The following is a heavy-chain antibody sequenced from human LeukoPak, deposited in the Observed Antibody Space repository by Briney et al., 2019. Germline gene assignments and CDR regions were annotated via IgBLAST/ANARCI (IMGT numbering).Heavy chain of an antibody. J-gene: IGHJ4*02. V-gene: IGHV3-30*04. CDR2: ISYDGSNK. CDR3: AKASFYDFWSGYYRVDFDY. Sequence: GRSLRLSCAASGFTFSSYAMHWVRQAPGKGLEWVAVISYDGSNKYYADSVKGRFTISRDNSKNTLYLQMNSLRAEDTAVYYCAKASFYDFWSGYYRVDFDYWGQGTLVTVSS. D-gene: IGHD3-3*01. CDR1: GFTFSSYA.